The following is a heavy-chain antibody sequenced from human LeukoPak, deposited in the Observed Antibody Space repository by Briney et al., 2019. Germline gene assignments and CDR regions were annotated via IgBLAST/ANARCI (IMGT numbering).Heavy chain of an antibody. CDR1: GFTFSSYS. CDR3: ARGSDRVAVAGLNWFDP. V-gene: IGHV3-48*02. J-gene: IGHJ5*02. CDR2: ITGSSSTI. D-gene: IGHD6-19*01. Sequence: GGSLRLSCAASGFTFSSYSINWVRQAPGKGLEWVSFITGSSSTIFYADPVKGRFTISRDNAKNLVYLQMNSLRDDDTAVYYCARGSDRVAVAGLNWFDPWGQGTLVTVSS.